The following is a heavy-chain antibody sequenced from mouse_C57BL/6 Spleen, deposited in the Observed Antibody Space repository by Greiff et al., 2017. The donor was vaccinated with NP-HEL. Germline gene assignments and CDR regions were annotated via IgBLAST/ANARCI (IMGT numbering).Heavy chain of an antibody. V-gene: IGHV1-55*01. CDR3: ARRGDGYYGWFAY. CDR1: GYTFTSYW. Sequence: QVQLKQPGAELVKPGASVKMSCKASGYTFTSYWITWVKQRPGQGLEWIGDIYPGSGSTNYNEKFKSKATLTVDTSSSTAYMQLSSLTSEDSAVYYCARRGDGYYGWFAYWGQGTLVTVSA. J-gene: IGHJ3*01. D-gene: IGHD2-3*01. CDR2: IYPGSGST.